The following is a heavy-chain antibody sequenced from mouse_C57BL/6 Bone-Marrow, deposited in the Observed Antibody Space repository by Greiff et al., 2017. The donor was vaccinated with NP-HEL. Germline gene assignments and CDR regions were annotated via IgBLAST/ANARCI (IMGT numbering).Heavy chain of an antibody. CDR2: IDPANGNT. CDR1: GFNITNTY. V-gene: IGHV14-3*01. D-gene: IGHD2-4*01. Sequence: VQLQQSVAELVRPGASVKLSCTASGFNITNTYMHWVKQKHEQGLEWIGRIDPANGNTKYAPKFQGKATITADTSSNTAYLQLSSLTSEDTAIYYCAPYDYGGYYAMDYWGQGTSVTVSS. J-gene: IGHJ4*01. CDR3: APYDYGGYYAMDY.